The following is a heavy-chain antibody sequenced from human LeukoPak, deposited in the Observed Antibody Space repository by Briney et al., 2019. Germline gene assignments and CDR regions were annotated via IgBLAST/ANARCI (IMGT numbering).Heavy chain of an antibody. CDR2: INPNSGGT. D-gene: IGHD5-12*01. CDR1: GYTFTGYY. Sequence: ASVKVSCKASGYTFTGYYMHWVRQAPGQGLEWMGCINPNSGGTNYAQKFQGRVTMTRDTSISTAYMELSRLRSDDTAVYYCARDQAHYDWRNRGWFDPWGQGTLVTVSS. J-gene: IGHJ5*02. CDR3: ARDQAHYDWRNRGWFDP. V-gene: IGHV1-2*02.